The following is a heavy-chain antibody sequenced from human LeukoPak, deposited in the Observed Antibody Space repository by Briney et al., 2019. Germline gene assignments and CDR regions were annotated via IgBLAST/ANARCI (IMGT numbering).Heavy chain of an antibody. CDR2: INSDGSST. D-gene: IGHD3-3*01. CDR3: ARAGYYDFWSGYYTRYAFDI. Sequence: GGSLRLSCAASRFTFSSYWMHWVRQAPGKGLVWVSRINSDGSSTSYAVSVKGRVTTSRDNAKNTLYLQMNSLRAEDTAVYYCARAGYYDFWSGYYTRYAFDIWGQGTMVTVSS. CDR1: RFTFSSYW. J-gene: IGHJ3*02. V-gene: IGHV3-74*01.